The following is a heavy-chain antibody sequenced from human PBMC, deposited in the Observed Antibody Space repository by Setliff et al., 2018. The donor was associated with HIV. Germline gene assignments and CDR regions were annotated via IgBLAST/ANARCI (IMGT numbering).Heavy chain of an antibody. Sequence: PSETLSLTCAVYGGSFTNYFWSWIRQSPGKGLEWIGEINHSGRTKYNPSLKSRVTISVDTSKNQFSLKLSSVTAADTAVYYCARIEEGSLVNPGAFDIWGQGTMVTVSS. D-gene: IGHD6-13*01. CDR3: ARIEEGSLVNPGAFDI. V-gene: IGHV4-34*01. CDR2: INHSGRT. CDR1: GGSFTNYF. J-gene: IGHJ3*02.